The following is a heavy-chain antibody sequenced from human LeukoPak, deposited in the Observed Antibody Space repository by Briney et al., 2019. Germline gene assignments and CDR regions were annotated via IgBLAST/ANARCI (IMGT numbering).Heavy chain of an antibody. Sequence: GGSLRLSCAASGFTFSSYEMNWVRQAPGKGLEWVSYISSSGSTIYYAHSVKGRFTISRHNAKNSLYLQMNSLRAEDTAVYYCARPRSDWGAFDIWGQGTMVTVSS. CDR1: GFTFSSYE. D-gene: IGHD7-27*01. V-gene: IGHV3-48*03. CDR2: ISSSGSTI. J-gene: IGHJ3*02. CDR3: ARPRSDWGAFDI.